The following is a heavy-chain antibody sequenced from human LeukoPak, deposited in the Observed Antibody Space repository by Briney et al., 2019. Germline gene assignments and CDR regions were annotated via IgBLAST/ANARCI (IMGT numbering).Heavy chain of an antibody. CDR1: GYTFTSFA. D-gene: IGHD1-14*01. V-gene: IGHV7-4-1*02. Sequence: ASVKVSCKASGYTFTSFAMNWVRQAPGQGLEWMGWINTNTGNPTHAQGFTGRFVFSLDTSVSTAYLQISSLKAEDTAMYYCARGQPGNWFDPWGQGTLVTVSS. J-gene: IGHJ5*02. CDR2: INTNTGNP. CDR3: ARGQPGNWFDP.